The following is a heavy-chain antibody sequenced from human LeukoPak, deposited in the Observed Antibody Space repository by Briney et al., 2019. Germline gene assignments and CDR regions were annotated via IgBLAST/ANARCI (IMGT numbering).Heavy chain of an antibody. CDR3: AKDSLEAAGNFDC. CDR1: GFIFHDYA. V-gene: IGHV3-43*02. CDR2: ISGDGDST. D-gene: IGHD6-13*01. Sequence: TGGSLRLSCAASGFIFHDYAIHWVRQAPGKGLEWVSLISGDGDSTYYADPVKGRFTMSRDNSRNSVYLQMNSLRSEDTALYYCAKDSLEAAGNFDCWGQGTLVTVSP. J-gene: IGHJ4*02.